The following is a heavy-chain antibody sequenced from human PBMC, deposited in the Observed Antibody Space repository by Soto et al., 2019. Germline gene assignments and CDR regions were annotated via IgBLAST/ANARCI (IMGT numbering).Heavy chain of an antibody. CDR3: ARVQVTIFGVVIIGGFDY. J-gene: IGHJ4*02. Sequence: ASGKVSCKATGYALTSYDKSWVRQAPGQGLEWMGWISAYNGNTNYAQKLQGRVTMTTDTSTSTAYMELRSLRSDDTAVYYCARVQVTIFGVVIIGGFDYWGQGSLVTVSS. D-gene: IGHD3-3*01. CDR1: GYALTSYD. V-gene: IGHV1-18*01. CDR2: ISAYNGNT.